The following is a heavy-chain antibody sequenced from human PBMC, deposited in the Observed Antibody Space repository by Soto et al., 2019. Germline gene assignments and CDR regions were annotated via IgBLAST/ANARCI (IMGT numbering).Heavy chain of an antibody. V-gene: IGHV1-69*06. CDR3: ARADSGYPGAWFDP. Sequence: SVKVSSKASGGTFSSYAISWVRQAPGQGLEWMGGIIPIFGTANYAQKFQGRVTITADKSTSTAYMELSSLRSEDTAVYYCARADSGYPGAWFDPWGQGALVTVSS. D-gene: IGHD5-12*01. CDR1: GGTFSSYA. CDR2: IIPIFGTA. J-gene: IGHJ5*02.